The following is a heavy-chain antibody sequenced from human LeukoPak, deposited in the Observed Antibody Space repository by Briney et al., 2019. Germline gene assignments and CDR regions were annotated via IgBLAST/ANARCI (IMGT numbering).Heavy chain of an antibody. Sequence: GGSLRLSCAASGFTVSNNYMNWVRQAPGKGLEWVAVISYDGSNKNYADSVKGRFTISGDNSKNTLYLQMNSLRAEDTAVYYCAKAGFRGNDHHPFDYWGQGTLVTVSS. CDR3: AKAGFRGNDHHPFDY. J-gene: IGHJ4*02. CDR1: GFTVSNNY. D-gene: IGHD3-10*01. CDR2: ISYDGSNK. V-gene: IGHV3-30*18.